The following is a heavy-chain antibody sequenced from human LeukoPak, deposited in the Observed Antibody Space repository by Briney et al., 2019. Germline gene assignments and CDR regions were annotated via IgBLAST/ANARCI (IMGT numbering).Heavy chain of an antibody. J-gene: IGHJ4*02. CDR1: GGSFSGYY. Sequence: SETLSLTCAVYGGSFSGYYWSWIRQPPGKGLEWIGEINHSGSTNYNPSLKSRVTISVDTSKNQFSLKLSSVTAADTAVYYCASSARGGEVSEYSSGWSDYWGQGTLVTVSS. D-gene: IGHD6-19*01. V-gene: IGHV4-34*01. CDR3: ASSARGGEVSEYSSGWSDY. CDR2: INHSGST.